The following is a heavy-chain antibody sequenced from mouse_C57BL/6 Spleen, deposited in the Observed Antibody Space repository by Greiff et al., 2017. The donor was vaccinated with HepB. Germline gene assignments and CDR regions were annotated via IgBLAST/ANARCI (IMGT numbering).Heavy chain of an antibody. V-gene: IGHV1-66*01. CDR2: IYPGSGNT. J-gene: IGHJ4*01. CDR1: GYSFTSYY. D-gene: IGHD1-1*01. Sequence: VQLQQSGPELVKPGASVKISCKASGYSFTSYYIHWVKQRPGQGLEWIGWIYPGSGNTKYNEKFKGKATLTADTSSSTAYMQLSSLTSEDSAVYYCATNYYGSSSYYYAMDYWGQGTSVTVSS. CDR3: ATNYYGSSSYYYAMDY.